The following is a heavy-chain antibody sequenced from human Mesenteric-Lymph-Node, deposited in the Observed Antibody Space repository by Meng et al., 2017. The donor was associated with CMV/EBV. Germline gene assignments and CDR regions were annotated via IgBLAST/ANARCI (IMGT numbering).Heavy chain of an antibody. CDR1: GGSFSDYY. J-gene: IGHJ4*02. D-gene: IGHD2-21*01. CDR3: ARRVGIVYYFDY. Sequence: TCAVYGGSFSDYYWSWLRQPPGKGLEWIGEVNDRGSTNYNPSLKSRVTISVDTSRKQFSLKLTSVTAADTAIYYCARRVGIVYYFDYWGQGTLVTVSS. V-gene: IGHV4-34*01. CDR2: VNDRGST.